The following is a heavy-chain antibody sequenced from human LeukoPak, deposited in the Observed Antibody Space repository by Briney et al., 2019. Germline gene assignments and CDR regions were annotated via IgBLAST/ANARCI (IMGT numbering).Heavy chain of an antibody. CDR2: INHSGST. CDR3: ARGVDPRYYYDGSGYYYRY. Sequence: PSETLSLTCAVYGGSFSGYYWSWIRQPPGKGLEWIGEINHSGSTNYNPSLKSRVTISVDTSKNQFSLKLSSVTAADTAVYYCARGVDPRYYYDGSGYYYRYWGQGTLVTVSS. D-gene: IGHD3-22*01. CDR1: GGSFSGYY. V-gene: IGHV4-34*01. J-gene: IGHJ4*02.